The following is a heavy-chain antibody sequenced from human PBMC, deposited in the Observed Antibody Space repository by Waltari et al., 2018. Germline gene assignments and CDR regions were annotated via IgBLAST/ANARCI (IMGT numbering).Heavy chain of an antibody. CDR3: ARDRGRGLYLDT. Sequence: QLQLQESGPGLVRPSGTLSLICAVPGDSMGSTDCWSWVRQPPEKGLEWIGQVRGDGRTNYNPSFASRVIISLDTSTHHFALEMTSATAADTALYYCARDRGRGLYLDTWGQGILVTVAP. CDR2: VRGDGRT. J-gene: IGHJ4*02. V-gene: IGHV4-4*02. CDR1: GDSMGSTDC. D-gene: IGHD2-15*01.